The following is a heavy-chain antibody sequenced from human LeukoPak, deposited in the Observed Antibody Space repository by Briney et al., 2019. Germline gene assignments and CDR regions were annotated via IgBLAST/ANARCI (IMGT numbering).Heavy chain of an antibody. D-gene: IGHD2-2*01. CDR1: GFTFSSYA. V-gene: IGHV3-23*01. Sequence: GGSLRLSCAASGFTFSSYAMSWVRQAPGKGLEWVSAISGSGGSTYYADSVKGRFTISRDNSKNTLYLQMNSLRAEDTAVYYCAKEFRIVVVRASPFDYWGQGTLVTVSS. J-gene: IGHJ4*02. CDR2: ISGSGGST. CDR3: AKEFRIVVVRASPFDY.